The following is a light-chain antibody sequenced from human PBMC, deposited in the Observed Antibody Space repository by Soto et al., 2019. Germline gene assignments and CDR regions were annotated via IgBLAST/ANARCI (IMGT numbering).Light chain of an antibody. CDR1: SSDIGNYNL. Sequence: QSALTQPASVSGSPGQSITISCTGTSSDIGNYNLVSWYQQHPGKAPKLMIYEATKRPSGVSSRFSGSKSGNTASLTISGLQPDDEADYYCCSHSGSVTYVVFGGGTKLTVL. J-gene: IGLJ2*01. V-gene: IGLV2-23*01. CDR2: EAT. CDR3: CSHSGSVTYVV.